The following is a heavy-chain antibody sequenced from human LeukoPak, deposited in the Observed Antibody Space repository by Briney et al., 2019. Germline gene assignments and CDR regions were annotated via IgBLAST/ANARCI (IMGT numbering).Heavy chain of an antibody. CDR3: ARHVGGYYTSEDYYYGMDV. CDR2: IYYSGST. Sequence: SETLSLTCTVSGGSISSYYWSWIRQPPGKGLGWIGYIYYSGSTNYNPTLKSRVTISVDTSKNQFSLKLSSVTAADTAVYYCARHVGGYYTSEDYYYGMDVWGQGTTVTVSS. D-gene: IGHD3-3*01. V-gene: IGHV4-59*08. CDR1: GGSISSYY. J-gene: IGHJ6*02.